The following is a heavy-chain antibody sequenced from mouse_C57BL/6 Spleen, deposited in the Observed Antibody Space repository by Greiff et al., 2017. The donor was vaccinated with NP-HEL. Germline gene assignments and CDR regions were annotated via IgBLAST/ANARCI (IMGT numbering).Heavy chain of an antibody. D-gene: IGHD1-1*01. CDR2: IYPRSGNT. J-gene: IGHJ1*03. Sequence: QVQLQQSGAELARPGASVKLSCKASGYTFTSYGISWVKQRTGQGLEWIGEIYPRSGNTYYNEKFQGKATLTADKSSSTAYMELRSLTSEDSAVYFCASGITTVPYWYFDVWGTGTTVTVSS. V-gene: IGHV1-81*01. CDR1: GYTFTSYG. CDR3: ASGITTVPYWYFDV.